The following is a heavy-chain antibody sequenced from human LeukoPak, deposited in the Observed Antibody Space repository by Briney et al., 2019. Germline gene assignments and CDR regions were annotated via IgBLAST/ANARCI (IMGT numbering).Heavy chain of an antibody. CDR1: GFTFSRCG. CDR3: ARDIVGATFDP. CDR2: ISSSSSYI. J-gene: IGHJ5*02. V-gene: IGHV3-21*01. D-gene: IGHD1-26*01. Sequence: GGSLRLSCAASGFTFSRCGMNWVRQAPGKGLEWVSSISSSSSYIYYADSVKGRFTISRDNAKNSLYLQMNSLRAEDTAVYYCARDIVGATFDPWGQGTLVTVSS.